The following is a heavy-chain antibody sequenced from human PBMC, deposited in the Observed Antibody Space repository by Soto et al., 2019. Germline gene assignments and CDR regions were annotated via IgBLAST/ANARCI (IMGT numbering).Heavy chain of an antibody. V-gene: IGHV3-23*01. D-gene: IGHD6-13*01. CDR2: ISGSVGST. Sequence: EVQLLESGGGLVQPGGSLRLSCAASGFTFSSYAMSWVRKAPGKGLEWVSVISGSVGSTYDADSVKGRFTISRDNSKNTLYLQMNSLRAEDTAVYYCAKATSSWGGDALHIWGQGTMVTVS. CDR3: AKATSSWGGDALHI. CDR1: GFTFSSYA. J-gene: IGHJ3*02.